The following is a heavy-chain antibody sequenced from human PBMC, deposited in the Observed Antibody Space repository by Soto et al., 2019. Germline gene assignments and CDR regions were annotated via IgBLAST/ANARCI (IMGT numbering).Heavy chain of an antibody. CDR2: IYSGGST. J-gene: IGHJ3*02. CDR1: GFTVSSNY. V-gene: IGHV3-53*04. D-gene: IGHD3-10*01. CDR3: ARGQYGSGTDAFDI. Sequence: GVSLGLSFAAPGFTVSSNYMSWVRQAPGKGLEWVSVIYSGGSTYYADSVKGRFTISRHNSKNTLYLQMNSLRAEDTAVYYCARGQYGSGTDAFDIWGQGTMVTVSS.